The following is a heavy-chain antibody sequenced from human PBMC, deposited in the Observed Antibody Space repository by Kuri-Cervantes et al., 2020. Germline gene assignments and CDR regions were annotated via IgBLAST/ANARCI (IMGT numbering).Heavy chain of an antibody. CDR1: GGSISSGNYY. V-gene: IGHV4-30-4*01. CDR3: ARGVIY. CDR2: IYDRGST. Sequence: SETLSLTCTVSGGSISSGNYYWSWIRQPPGKGLEWIWYIYDRGSTNYNPSLKSRVTISLDSSKNQVSLKLTSVTAADTALYYCARGVIYWGQGTTVTVSS. J-gene: IGHJ6*02. D-gene: IGHD2-21*01.